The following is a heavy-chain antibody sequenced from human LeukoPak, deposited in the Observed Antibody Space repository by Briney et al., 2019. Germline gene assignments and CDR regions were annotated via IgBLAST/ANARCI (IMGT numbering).Heavy chain of an antibody. V-gene: IGHV3-23*01. Sequence: GGSLRLSCATSGFTFSSYAMSWVRQAPGKGLEWVSTIVGDAGVTYYADPAKGRFTISRDNSKNTLYLQMNSLRAEDTAVYYCARDYYDILTGVDYWGQGTLVTVSS. CDR2: IVGDAGVT. D-gene: IGHD3-9*01. CDR3: ARDYYDILTGVDY. J-gene: IGHJ4*02. CDR1: GFTFSSYA.